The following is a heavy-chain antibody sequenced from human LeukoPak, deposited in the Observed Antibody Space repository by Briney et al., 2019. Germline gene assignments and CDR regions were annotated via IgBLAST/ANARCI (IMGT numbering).Heavy chain of an antibody. Sequence: GGSLRLSCAAPGFTFSSYWMSWVRQAPGKGLEWVSYISNSGSTIDYADSVKGRFTISRDNAKNSLYLQMNSLRAEDTAVYYCARGGDSGYDYWGQGTLVTVSS. CDR2: ISNSGSTI. V-gene: IGHV3-48*04. CDR3: ARGGDSGYDY. J-gene: IGHJ4*02. CDR1: GFTFSSYW. D-gene: IGHD5-12*01.